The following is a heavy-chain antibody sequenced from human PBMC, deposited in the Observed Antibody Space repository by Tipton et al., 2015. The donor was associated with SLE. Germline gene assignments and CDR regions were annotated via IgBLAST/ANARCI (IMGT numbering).Heavy chain of an antibody. CDR1: GYSISSGYY. CDR3: AISFSSSWYYFDY. Sequence: TLSLTCAVSGYSISSGYYWGWIRQPPGKGLEWIGSIYHSGSTYYNPSLKSRVTISVDTSKNQFSLKLSSVTAADTAVYYCAISFSSSWYYFDYWGQGTLVTVSS. D-gene: IGHD6-13*01. V-gene: IGHV4-38-2*01. J-gene: IGHJ4*02. CDR2: IYHSGST.